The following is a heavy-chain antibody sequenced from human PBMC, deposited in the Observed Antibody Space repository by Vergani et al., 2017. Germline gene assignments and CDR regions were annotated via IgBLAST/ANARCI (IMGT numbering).Heavy chain of an antibody. CDR3: ARAGGWDNWNDVSYFDY. CDR2: IYYSGST. D-gene: IGHD1-1*01. V-gene: IGHV4-31*03. J-gene: IGHJ4*02. CDR1: GGSISSGGYY. Sequence: QVQLQESGPGLVKPSQTLSLTCTVSGGSISSGGYYWSWIRQPPGKGLEWIGYIYYSGSTYYNPSLKSRVTISVDTSKNQFSLKLSSVTAADTAVYYCARAGGWDNWNDVSYFDYWGQGTLVTVSS.